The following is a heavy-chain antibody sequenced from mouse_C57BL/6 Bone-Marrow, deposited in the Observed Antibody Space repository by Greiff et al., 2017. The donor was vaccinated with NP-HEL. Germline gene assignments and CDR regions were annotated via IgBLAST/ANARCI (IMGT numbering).Heavy chain of an antibody. CDR2: ISSGSSTI. V-gene: IGHV5-17*01. J-gene: IGHJ4*01. CDR3: ARRYRGLYYYAMDY. Sequence: EVQLVESGGGLVKPGGSLKLSCAASGFTFSDYGMHWVRQAPEKGLEWVAYISSGSSTIYYADTVKSRFTISRDNAKNTLFLQMTSLRSEDTAMYYCARRYRGLYYYAMDYWGQGTSVTVSS. D-gene: IGHD2-12*01. CDR1: GFTFSDYG.